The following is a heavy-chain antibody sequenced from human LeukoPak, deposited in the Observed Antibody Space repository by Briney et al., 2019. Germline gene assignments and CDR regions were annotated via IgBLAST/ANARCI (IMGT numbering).Heavy chain of an antibody. CDR3: ATQRGSYRWGTDFDY. Sequence: ASVKVPCKSSGYTFIRYFMHWVRQAPGQGLEWMGWINPNSGDTKYAQKFQGRVTMTRDTSISTAYMELSRLRSDDTAVYYCATQRGSYRWGTDFDYWGQGTLVTVSS. D-gene: IGHD3-16*01. V-gene: IGHV1-2*02. CDR2: INPNSGDT. CDR1: GYTFIRYF. J-gene: IGHJ4*02.